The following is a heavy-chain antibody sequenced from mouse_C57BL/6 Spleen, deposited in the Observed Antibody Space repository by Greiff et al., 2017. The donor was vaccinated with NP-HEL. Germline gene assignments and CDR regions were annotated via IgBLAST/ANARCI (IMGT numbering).Heavy chain of an antibody. D-gene: IGHD2-3*01. V-gene: IGHV1-82*01. Sequence: VKLVESGPELVKPGASVKISCKASGYAFSSSWMNWVKQRPGKGLEWIGRIYPGDGDTNYNGKFKGKATLTADKSSSTAYMQLSSLTSEDSAVYFCARSDDGYLAWFAYWGQGTLVTVSA. CDR2: IYPGDGDT. CDR1: GYAFSSSW. CDR3: ARSDDGYLAWFAY. J-gene: IGHJ3*01.